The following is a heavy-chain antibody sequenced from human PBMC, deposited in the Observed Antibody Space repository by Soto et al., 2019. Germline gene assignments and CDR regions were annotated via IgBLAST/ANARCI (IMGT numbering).Heavy chain of an antibody. CDR2: MNPNSDNT. V-gene: IGHV1-8*01. CDR3: ARGRDKKREFPRGPDF. J-gene: IGHJ4*02. CDR1: GYTFTSYD. D-gene: IGHD3-10*01. Sequence: QVQLVQSGAEVKKPGASVKVACKASGYTFTSYDIHWVRQATGQGREWMGWMNPNSDNTGYAQNFQGRGTMTRDTSISTIYMELSSLRSEDTAVYYCARGRDKKREFPRGPDFWGQGTLVTVSS.